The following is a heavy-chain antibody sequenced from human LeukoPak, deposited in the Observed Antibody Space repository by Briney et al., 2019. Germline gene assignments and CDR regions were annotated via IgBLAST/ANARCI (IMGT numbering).Heavy chain of an antibody. V-gene: IGHV4-59*12. Sequence: SETLSLTCTVSGGSISSYYWSWIRQPPGKGLEWIGYIYYSGSTNYNPSLKSRVTISVDTSKNQFSLKLSSVTAADTAVYYCARGEHIVVVTAGEYFFDYWGQGTLVTVSS. CDR2: IYYSGST. D-gene: IGHD2-21*02. CDR1: GGSISSYY. CDR3: ARGEHIVVVTAGEYFFDY. J-gene: IGHJ4*02.